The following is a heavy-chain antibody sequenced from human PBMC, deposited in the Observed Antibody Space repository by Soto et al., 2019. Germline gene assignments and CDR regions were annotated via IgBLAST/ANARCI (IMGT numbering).Heavy chain of an antibody. CDR3: AKEPVGPDWYFDL. Sequence: PGGSLRLSCAASGFRFSSYGIDWVRQAPGKGLEWVSGISGSGISTHYADSVKGRFTVSRDNSKNTLYLQMNSLRAEDTAVYNCAKEPVGPDWYFDLWGRGTQVTVS. J-gene: IGHJ2*01. CDR1: GFRFSSYG. V-gene: IGHV3-23*01. CDR2: ISGSGIST.